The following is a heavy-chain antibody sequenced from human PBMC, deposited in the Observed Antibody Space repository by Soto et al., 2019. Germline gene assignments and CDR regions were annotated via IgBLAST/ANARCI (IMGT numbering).Heavy chain of an antibody. D-gene: IGHD2-21*02. CDR1: GASIRSTDYY. Sequence: SETLSLTCTVSGASIRSTDYYWSWIRQAPGKGLEWIGYVYYTGSTYYNPSLMSRLTISVDTSKNQFSLKLTAVTAAETAVYYCVRTARQGAVAPHWFDRWGQGTQVTVSS. V-gene: IGHV4-30-4*01. J-gene: IGHJ5*02. CDR3: VRTARQGAVAPHWFDR. CDR2: VYYTGST.